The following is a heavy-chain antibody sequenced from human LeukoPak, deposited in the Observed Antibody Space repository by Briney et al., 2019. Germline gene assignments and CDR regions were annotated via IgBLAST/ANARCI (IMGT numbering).Heavy chain of an antibody. V-gene: IGHV3-9*01. Sequence: PGRSLRLSCAASGFTFDDYAMHWVRQAPGKGLEWVSGISWNSGSIGYADSVKGRFTISRDNAKNSLYLQMNSLRAEDTALYYCAKDISSAYCGGDCPIHYFDYWGQGTLVTVSS. CDR2: ISWNSGSI. CDR3: AKDISSAYCGGDCPIHYFDY. D-gene: IGHD2-21*02. CDR1: GFTFDDYA. J-gene: IGHJ4*02.